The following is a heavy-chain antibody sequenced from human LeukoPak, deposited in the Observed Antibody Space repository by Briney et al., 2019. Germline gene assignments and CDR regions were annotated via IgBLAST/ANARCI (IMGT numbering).Heavy chain of an antibody. D-gene: IGHD2-8*01. V-gene: IGHV3-30*18. CDR1: GFTFSSHW. J-gene: IGHJ4*02. CDR2: ISYDGSNK. CDR3: AKEYCSNSVCHSLDY. Sequence: TGGSLRLSCTASGFTFSSHWMTWVRQAPGKGLEWVAVISYDGSNKYYADSVKGRFTFSRDNSKNTLYLQMNSLRAEDTAVYYCAKEYCSNSVCHSLDYWGQGTLVTVSS.